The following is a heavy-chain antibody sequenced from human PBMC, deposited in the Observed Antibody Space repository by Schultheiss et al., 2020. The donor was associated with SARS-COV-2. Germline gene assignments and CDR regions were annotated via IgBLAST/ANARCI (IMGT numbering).Heavy chain of an antibody. CDR1: GGSISSGGYY. D-gene: IGHD7-27*01. V-gene: IGHV4-31*03. CDR2: IYYSGST. Sequence: SQTLSLTCTVSGGSISSGGYYWSWIRQHPGKGLEWIGYIYYSGSTYYNPSLKSRVTISVDTSKNQFSLKMSSVTAADTAVYYCARGGDPGGDYYGMDVWGQGTTVTVSS. CDR3: ARGGDPGGDYYGMDV. J-gene: IGHJ6*02.